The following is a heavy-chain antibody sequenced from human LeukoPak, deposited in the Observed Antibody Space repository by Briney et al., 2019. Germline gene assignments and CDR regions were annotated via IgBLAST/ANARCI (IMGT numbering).Heavy chain of an antibody. CDR3: ARAKPKNMVRGLIMRRESRYYFDY. CDR2: ISFHRTDS. Sequence: PGGSLRLSCAASGFTFISYAIHWVRQAPGKGLEWVAVISFHRTDSFYADSVKGRFTISRDNSKSTLYIQMNSLRAEDTAVCYCARAKPKNMVRGLIMRRESRYYFDYWGQGTLVTVSS. J-gene: IGHJ4*02. CDR1: GFTFISYA. V-gene: IGHV3-30*14. D-gene: IGHD3-10*01.